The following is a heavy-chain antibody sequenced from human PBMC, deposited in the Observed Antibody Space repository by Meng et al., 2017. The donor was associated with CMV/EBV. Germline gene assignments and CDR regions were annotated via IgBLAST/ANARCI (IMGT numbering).Heavy chain of an antibody. D-gene: IGHD1-20*01. CDR1: GYTLTELS. J-gene: IGHJ4*02. Sequence: QVQTGKSGDEVKKPVASGKVSGKVSGYTLTELSMHWVRQAPGKGLEWMGGFDPEDGETIYAQKFQGRVTMTEDTSTDTAYMELSSLRSEDTAVYYCATRRITGPLDYWGQGTLVTVSS. CDR2: FDPEDGET. CDR3: ATRRITGPLDY. V-gene: IGHV1-24*01.